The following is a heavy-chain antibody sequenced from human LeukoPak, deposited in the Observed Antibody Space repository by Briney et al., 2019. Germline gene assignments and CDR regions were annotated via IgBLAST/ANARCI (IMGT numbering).Heavy chain of an antibody. CDR3: ARGIKVPGYCSSTSCSPMFDP. J-gene: IGHJ5*02. Sequence: SQTLSLTCTVSGGSISSGGYYWSWIRQHPGKGLEWIGYIYYSGSTYCNPSLKSRVTISVDTSKNQFSLKLSSVTAADTAVYYCARGIKVPGYCSSTSCSPMFDPWGQGTLVTVSS. CDR1: GGSISSGGYY. V-gene: IGHV4-31*03. CDR2: IYYSGST. D-gene: IGHD2-2*01.